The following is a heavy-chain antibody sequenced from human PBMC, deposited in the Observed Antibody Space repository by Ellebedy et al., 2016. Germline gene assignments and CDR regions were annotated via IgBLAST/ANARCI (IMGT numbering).Heavy chain of an antibody. CDR1: GFTFSSSW. J-gene: IGHJ5*02. D-gene: IGHD3-3*01. CDR3: ARVESTVSLNWFDP. Sequence: GGSLRLXXAASGFTFSSSWMSWVRQAPGKGLEWVAHIKEDGNKEYYVDSVKGRFTISRDNAKSSLYLQMNGLRAEDTAVYYCARVESTVSLNWFDPWGQGTLVTVSA. V-gene: IGHV3-7*01. CDR2: IKEDGNKE.